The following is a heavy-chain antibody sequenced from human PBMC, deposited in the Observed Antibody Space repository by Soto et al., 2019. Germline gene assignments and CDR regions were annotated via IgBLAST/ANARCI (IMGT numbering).Heavy chain of an antibody. CDR2: VTITGGAA. CDR1: AFTFNTYG. V-gene: IGHV3-23*01. CDR3: AKQSNPEGWFDP. J-gene: IGHJ5*02. Sequence: GGSLRLSCAASAFTFNTYGVSWVRQAPGKGLEWVSTVTITGGAAYYADSVQGRFSISRDRSNYTVSLQLSSLRVEDTAVYYCAKQSNPEGWFDPWGQGTLVTVSS.